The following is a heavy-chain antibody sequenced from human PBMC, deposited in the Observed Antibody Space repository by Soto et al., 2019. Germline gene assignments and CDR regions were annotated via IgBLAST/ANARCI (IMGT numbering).Heavy chain of an antibody. J-gene: IGHJ3*02. Sequence: GGSLRLSCAASGFTFTSYAMSWVRQAPGKGLEWVSAISGSGGSTYYADSVKGRFTISRDNSKNTLYLQMNSLRAEDTAVYYCAKDLQGCEPSGSAFHIWGQGTMVTVSS. CDR3: AKDLQGCEPSGSAFHI. D-gene: IGHD2-15*01. CDR2: ISGSGGST. V-gene: IGHV3-23*01. CDR1: GFTFTSYA.